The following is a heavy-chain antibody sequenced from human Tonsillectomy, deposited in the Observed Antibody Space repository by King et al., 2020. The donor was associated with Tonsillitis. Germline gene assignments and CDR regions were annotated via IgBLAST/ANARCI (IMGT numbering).Heavy chain of an antibody. D-gene: IGHD2-2*03. Sequence: VQLVESGAEVKKPGASVKVSCKASGYTFTGYFVHWVRQAPGQGLEWMGWINPNSGGTNYAQKFQGRVTITRDTSISTAYMELSRLRFDDTALYYCARVEILLVPAAIDYWGQGTLVTVSS. V-gene: IGHV1-2*02. J-gene: IGHJ4*02. CDR1: GYTFTGYF. CDR2: INPNSGGT. CDR3: ARVEILLVPAAIDY.